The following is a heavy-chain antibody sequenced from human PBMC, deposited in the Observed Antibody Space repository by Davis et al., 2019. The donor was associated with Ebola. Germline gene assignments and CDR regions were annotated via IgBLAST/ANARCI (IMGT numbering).Heavy chain of an antibody. CDR1: GFTFSGSA. D-gene: IGHD2-21*02. J-gene: IGHJ4*02. Sequence: GESLKISCAASGFTFSGSAIHWVRPASGKGLEWVGRIRSTANSYATAYAASVKGRFTISRDDSKNTAYLQINSLKTEDTAVYYCTRSCGGDCERDYWGQGTLVTVSS. CDR2: IRSTANSYAT. CDR3: TRSCGGDCERDY. V-gene: IGHV3-73*01.